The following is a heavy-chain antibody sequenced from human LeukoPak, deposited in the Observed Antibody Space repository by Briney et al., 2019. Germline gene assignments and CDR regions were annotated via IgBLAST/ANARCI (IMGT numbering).Heavy chain of an antibody. CDR2: IYSGGTT. CDR1: GITVSSNY. CDR3: ARASRQFQDAFDI. V-gene: IGHV3-66*01. J-gene: IGHJ3*02. D-gene: IGHD5-24*01. Sequence: GGSLRLSCAASGITVSSNYMSWVRQAPGKGLEGVAAIYSGGTTTSVASVKGRFPISRDDSKNPLYLQMNSLRAEDTAVYYCARASRQFQDAFDIWGQGTMVTVSS.